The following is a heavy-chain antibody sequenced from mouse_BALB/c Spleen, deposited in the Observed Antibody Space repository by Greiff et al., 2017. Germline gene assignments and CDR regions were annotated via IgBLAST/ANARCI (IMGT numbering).Heavy chain of an antibody. Sequence: EVMLVESGGGLVKPGGSLKLSCAASGFTFISYAMSWVRQTPEKRLEWVASISSGGSTYYPDSVKGRFTISRDNARNILYLQMSSLRSEDTAMYYCARPRTYYFDYWGQGTTLTVSS. CDR3: ARPRTYYFDY. CDR1: GFTFISYA. V-gene: IGHV5-6-5*01. J-gene: IGHJ2*01. CDR2: ISSGGST.